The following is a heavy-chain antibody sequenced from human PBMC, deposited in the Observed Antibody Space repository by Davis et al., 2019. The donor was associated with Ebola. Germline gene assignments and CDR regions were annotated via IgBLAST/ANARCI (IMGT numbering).Heavy chain of an antibody. J-gene: IGHJ4*02. V-gene: IGHV3-48*02. CDR2: INTRGDAR. CDR3: VRDYLFAFDS. Sequence: GESLKISCVTSGFTFTSYSFNWIRHTPGTFLLSISHINTRGDARVYADSVRGRFTISRDDAANSLSLQMDSLKHEDTAVYYCVRDYLFAFDSWGQGTPVTVSS. D-gene: IGHD3-10*02. CDR1: GFTFTSYS.